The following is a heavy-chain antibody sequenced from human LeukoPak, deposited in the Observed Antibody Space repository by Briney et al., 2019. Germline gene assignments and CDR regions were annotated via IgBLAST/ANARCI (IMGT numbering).Heavy chain of an antibody. CDR3: AKDAVRFLEWLFYYFDY. CDR1: YG. Sequence: YGXDGGRQGPGKGLEGGAFIRYDGSNKYYADSVKGRFTISRANSKNTLYLQMNSLRAEDTAVYYCAKDAVRFLEWLFYYFDYWGQGTLVTVSS. J-gene: IGHJ4*02. CDR2: IRYDGSNK. D-gene: IGHD3-3*01. V-gene: IGHV3-30*02.